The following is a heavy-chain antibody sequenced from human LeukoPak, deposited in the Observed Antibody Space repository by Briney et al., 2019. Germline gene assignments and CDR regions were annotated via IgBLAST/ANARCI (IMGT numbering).Heavy chain of an antibody. CDR3: ARFPNGPVPGSGAFDY. J-gene: IGHJ4*02. D-gene: IGHD3-10*01. V-gene: IGHV4-30-4*08. CDR1: GGSISSGDYY. Sequence: SQTLSLTCTVSGGSISSGDYYWSWIRQPPGKGLEWIGYIYYSGSTYCDPSLKSRVTISVDTSKNQFSLKLSSVTAADTAVYYCARFPNGPVPGSGAFDYWGQGTLVTVSS. CDR2: IYYSGST.